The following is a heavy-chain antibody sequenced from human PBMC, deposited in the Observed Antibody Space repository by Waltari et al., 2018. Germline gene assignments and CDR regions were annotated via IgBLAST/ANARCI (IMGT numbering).Heavy chain of an antibody. CDR2: IYHSGST. J-gene: IGHJ4*02. D-gene: IGHD3-9*01. CDR3: ARLRYDILTGTTFDY. CDR1: GYSISSGYY. Sequence: QVQLQESGPGLVKPSETLSLTCAVSGYSISSGYYWGWIRQPPGKRLEWIGSIYHSGSTYYNPSLKSRVTISVDTSKNQFSLKLSSVTAADTAVYYCARLRYDILTGTTFDYWGQGTLVTVSS. V-gene: IGHV4-38-2*01.